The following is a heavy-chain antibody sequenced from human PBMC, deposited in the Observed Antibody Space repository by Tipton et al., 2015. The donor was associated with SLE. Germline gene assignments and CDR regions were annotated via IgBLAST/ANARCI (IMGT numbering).Heavy chain of an antibody. J-gene: IGHJ4*02. D-gene: IGHD1-7*01. CDR1: GGSFNGYY. CDR3: ANQNWNYYF. CDR2: ITPSGST. Sequence: TLSLTCAVYGGSFNGYYWSWIRQPPGKGLEWIGEITPSGSTNYNPSLDSRVTISLDRFNNQFTLKMTSVTAADTAVYYCANQNWNYYFWGQGNLVTVSS. V-gene: IGHV4-34*01.